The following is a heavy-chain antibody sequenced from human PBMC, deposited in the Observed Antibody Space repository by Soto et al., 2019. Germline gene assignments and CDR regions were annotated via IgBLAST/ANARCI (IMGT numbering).Heavy chain of an antibody. Sequence: QVQLVQSGAEVRKPGASVTVSCRSSGDSFNDYYIHWVRQAPGQGFEWMGWINPNGGVTKYAQKFQGWVSMTRDTSIRTVYMQLSRLRSDDTAVYYCARESGGATATLDYYYFYMDVWGTETTVTVSS. J-gene: IGHJ6*03. V-gene: IGHV1-2*04. CDR3: ARESGGATATLDYYYFYMDV. CDR2: INPNGGVT. D-gene: IGHD5-12*01. CDR1: GDSFNDYY.